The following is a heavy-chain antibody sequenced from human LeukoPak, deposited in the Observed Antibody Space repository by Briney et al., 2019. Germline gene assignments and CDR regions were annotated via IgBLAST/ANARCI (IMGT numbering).Heavy chain of an antibody. Sequence: GASVKVSCKASGYSLTNYYMHWVRQAPGQGLEWMGTVNPSGGRTSYAQKFQARVSMTSDTSTSTVYMELSSLRSEDTAVYYCAREEQYYLDYWGQGTLVTVSS. D-gene: IGHD1/OR15-1a*01. CDR2: VNPSGGRT. V-gene: IGHV1-46*01. J-gene: IGHJ4*02. CDR1: GYSLTNYY. CDR3: AREEQYYLDY.